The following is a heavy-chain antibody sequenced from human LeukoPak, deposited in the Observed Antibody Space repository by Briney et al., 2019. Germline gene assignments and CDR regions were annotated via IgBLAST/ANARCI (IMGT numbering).Heavy chain of an antibody. D-gene: IGHD1-26*01. CDR1: GFTFSSYG. CDR2: IWNDGSDK. J-gene: IGHJ4*02. Sequence: GGSLRLSCAASGFTFSSYGMHWARQAPGKGLEWVAVIWNDGSDKYYADSVKGRFTISRDNSKNTLYLQMNSLRAEDTAVYYCAKPTWGSGSFLIDFWGQGTLVTVSS. V-gene: IGHV3-33*06. CDR3: AKPTWGSGSFLIDF.